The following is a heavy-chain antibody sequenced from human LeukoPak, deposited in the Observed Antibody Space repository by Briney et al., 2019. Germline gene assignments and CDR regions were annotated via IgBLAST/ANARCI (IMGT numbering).Heavy chain of an antibody. CDR3: VRDLILTWTPGDDFDH. CDR2: IDERGSAI. V-gene: IGHV3-74*01. J-gene: IGHJ4*02. D-gene: IGHD3-16*01. Sequence: PGGSLTLTCAASGFTFSGYWWHWVRQAPGKGLEWVGRIDERGSAISNPYSVRGRFTISREKARSAVYLQMDSLTAEDTGVYYCVRDLILTWTPGDDFDHWGQGILVTVSS. CDR1: GFTFSGYW.